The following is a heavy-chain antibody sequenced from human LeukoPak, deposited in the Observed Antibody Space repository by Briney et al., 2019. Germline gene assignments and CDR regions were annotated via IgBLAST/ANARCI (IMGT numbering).Heavy chain of an antibody. Sequence: GGSLRLSCAASGFTFSSYGMHWVRQAPGKGLEWVAVISYDGSNKYYADSVKGRFTISRDNSKNTLYLQMISLRAEDTAVYYCAKDVAGSVFDYWGQGTLVTVSS. J-gene: IGHJ4*02. CDR3: AKDVAGSVFDY. CDR1: GFTFSSYG. D-gene: IGHD6-19*01. CDR2: ISYDGSNK. V-gene: IGHV3-30*18.